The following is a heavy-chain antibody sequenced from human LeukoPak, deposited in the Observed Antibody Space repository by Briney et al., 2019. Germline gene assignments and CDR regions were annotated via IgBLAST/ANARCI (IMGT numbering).Heavy chain of an antibody. Sequence: AGSLTLSCAASGFTFSDYYTSWIRQAPGKGLEWVSYISTGGSTISHADSVTGRFTICRDNAENSLYLQMNSLRDEDTAVYYCAKGGTYGSGNYYFDYWGQGTLVTVSS. CDR2: ISTGGSTI. CDR1: GFTFSDYY. J-gene: IGHJ4*02. V-gene: IGHV3-11*01. CDR3: AKGGTYGSGNYYFDY. D-gene: IGHD3-10*01.